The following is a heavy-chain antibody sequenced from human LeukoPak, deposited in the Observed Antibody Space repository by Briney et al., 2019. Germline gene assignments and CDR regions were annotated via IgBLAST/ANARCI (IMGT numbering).Heavy chain of an antibody. J-gene: IGHJ4*02. Sequence: ASVKVSCKASGYIFTDYYIHWVRQAPGQGLEWMGWINPDSGGTKYAQKFQGRVTMTRDTSISTAYMVLSTLRSDDTAVYYCARDRLAAAGTGGWGQGTLVIVSS. CDR3: ARDRLAAAGTGG. CDR1: GYIFTDYY. V-gene: IGHV1-2*02. CDR2: INPDSGGT. D-gene: IGHD6-13*01.